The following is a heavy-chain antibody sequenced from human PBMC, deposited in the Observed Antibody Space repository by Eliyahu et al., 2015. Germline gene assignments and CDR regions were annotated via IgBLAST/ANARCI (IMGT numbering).Heavy chain of an antibody. J-gene: IGHJ6*03. D-gene: IGHD3-10*01. CDR2: ISSSSSTI. Sequence: EVQLVESGGGLVQPGGSLRLSXXASGFXFSSYSMNWVRQAPGKGLEWVSYISSSSSTIYYADSVKGRFTISRDNAKNSLYLQMNSLRDEDTAVYYCARETGKDYYYYYMDVWGKGTTVTVSS. V-gene: IGHV3-48*02. CDR1: GFXFSSYS. CDR3: ARETGKDYYYYYMDV.